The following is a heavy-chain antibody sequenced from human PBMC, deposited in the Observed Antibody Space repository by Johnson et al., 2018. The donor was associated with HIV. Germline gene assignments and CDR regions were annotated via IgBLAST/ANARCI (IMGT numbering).Heavy chain of an antibody. J-gene: IGHJ3*02. D-gene: IGHD2-15*01. V-gene: IGHV3-30*14. CDR2: ISYDGSDK. Sequence: QVQLVESGGGVVQPGRSLRLSCAASGFTFSSYAMHWVRQAPGKGLEWVAVISYDGSDKYYPGSVKGRFTISRENAKNSLYLQMNSLRAGDTAVYYCARANRGRNDAFDIWGQGTMVTVSS. CDR1: GFTFSSYA. CDR3: ARANRGRNDAFDI.